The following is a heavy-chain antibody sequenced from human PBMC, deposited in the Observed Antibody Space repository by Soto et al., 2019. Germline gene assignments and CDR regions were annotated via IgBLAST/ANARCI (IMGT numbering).Heavy chain of an antibody. V-gene: IGHV3-48*02. D-gene: IGHD3-22*01. Sequence: GGSLILSCAASGFTFSSYSMNWVRQAPGKGLEWVSYISSSSSTIYYADSVKGRFTISRDNAKNSLYLQMNSLRDEDTAVYYCARDPPYYDSSGYENDYWGQGTLVTVSS. CDR1: GFTFSSYS. CDR2: ISSSSSTI. J-gene: IGHJ4*02. CDR3: ARDPPYYDSSGYENDY.